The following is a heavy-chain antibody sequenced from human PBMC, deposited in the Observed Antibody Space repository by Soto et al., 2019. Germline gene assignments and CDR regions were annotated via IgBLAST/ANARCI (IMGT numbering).Heavy chain of an antibody. CDR2: ISWDGGST. CDR1: WFTFCDFN. D-gene: IGHD6-6*01. Sequence: GGFLRLSCSTSWFTFCDFNIHWGRQTPGEGLGWVSLISWDGGSTYYADSVKGRFTISRDNSKNSLYLQMNSLRTEDTALYYCAKDRARQLGVLYYYYGMDVWGQGTTVTVSS. J-gene: IGHJ6*02. CDR3: AKDRARQLGVLYYYYGMDV. V-gene: IGHV3-43*01.